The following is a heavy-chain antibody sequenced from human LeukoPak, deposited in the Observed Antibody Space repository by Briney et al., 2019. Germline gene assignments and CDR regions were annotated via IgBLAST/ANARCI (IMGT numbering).Heavy chain of an antibody. J-gene: IGHJ4*02. CDR2: IYSGGST. Sequence: GGSLRLSCAASGFTVSSNYMSWVRQAPGKGLEWVSVIYSGGSTYYADSVKGRFTVSRDNAKNSLYLQMDGLRADDTAVYFCAREDLFGPEDWGQGTLVTVSS. CDR1: GFTVSSNY. V-gene: IGHV3-53*01. CDR3: AREDLFGPED. D-gene: IGHD1-14*01.